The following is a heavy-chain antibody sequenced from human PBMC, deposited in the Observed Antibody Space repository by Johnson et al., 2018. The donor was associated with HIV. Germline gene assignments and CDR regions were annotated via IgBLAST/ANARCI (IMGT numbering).Heavy chain of an antibody. CDR3: ANLFRGDWGFDAFDI. CDR2: ISWNSGSI. CDR1: GFTFDDYA. Sequence: VQLVESGGGLVQPGRSLRLSCAASGFTFDDYAMHWVRQAPGKGLEWVSGISWNSGSIGYADSVKGRFTISRDNAKNSLYLQMNSLGAEDTALYYCANLFRGDWGFDAFDIWGQGTMVTVSS. J-gene: IGHJ3*02. V-gene: IGHV3-9*01. D-gene: IGHD7-27*01.